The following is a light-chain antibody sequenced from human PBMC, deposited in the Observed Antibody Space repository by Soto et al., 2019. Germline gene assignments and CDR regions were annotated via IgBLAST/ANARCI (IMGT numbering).Light chain of an antibody. V-gene: IGLV2-14*03. CDR3: SAYTRSHTVV. CDR2: DVS. CDR1: SSDVGAYDY. J-gene: IGLJ2*01. Sequence: QSALTQPASVSGSPGQSITISCTGTSSDVGAYDYVSWYQQYPGEAPKLMIYDVSNRPSGVSNRFSGSKSGNTASLTISGLQAEDETDYYSSAYTRSHTVVFGGGTKVTVL.